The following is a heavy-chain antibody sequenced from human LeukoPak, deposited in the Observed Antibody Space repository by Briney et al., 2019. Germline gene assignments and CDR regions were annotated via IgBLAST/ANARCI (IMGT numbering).Heavy chain of an antibody. J-gene: IGHJ4*02. Sequence: ETLSLTCAVYGGSFSGHYWTWIRLPPGKGLEWIGEINHSGSTNYNPSLKSRVTISVDTSKKQFSLKLNSVTAADTAVYYCARDLGYGDYALSGWGQGTLVTVSS. D-gene: IGHD4-17*01. CDR2: INHSGST. V-gene: IGHV4-34*01. CDR3: ARDLGYGDYALSG. CDR1: GGSFSGHY.